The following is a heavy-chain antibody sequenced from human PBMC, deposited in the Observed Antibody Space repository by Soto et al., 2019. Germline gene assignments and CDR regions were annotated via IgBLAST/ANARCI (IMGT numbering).Heavy chain of an antibody. J-gene: IGHJ5*02. D-gene: IGHD3-3*01. CDR2: IWYDGSNK. Sequence: ESGGGVVQPGRSLRLSCAASGFTFSNYHMHWVRQAPGKGLEWVAVIWYDGSNKYYADSVKGRFTISRDNSKNTLYLQMNSLRAEDTAVYYCARDGRRFLEWLLGAWFDPWGQGILVTVSS. CDR1: GFTFSNYH. V-gene: IGHV3-33*01. CDR3: ARDGRRFLEWLLGAWFDP.